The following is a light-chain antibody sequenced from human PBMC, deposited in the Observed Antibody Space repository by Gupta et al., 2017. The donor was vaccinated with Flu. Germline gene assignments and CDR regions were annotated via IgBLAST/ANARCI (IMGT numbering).Light chain of an antibody. CDR1: QSVSNR. J-gene: IGKJ3*01. CDR2: NAY. Sequence: TTQSPATLSVSPGEGATVSCRASQSVSNRLAWYQQKPGQAPRLLIYNAYTRATGIPARFSGSGSGTDFSLTISSLQSEDSAVYYCQQYNEWPLTFGPGTKVDIK. V-gene: IGKV3-15*01. CDR3: QQYNEWPLT.